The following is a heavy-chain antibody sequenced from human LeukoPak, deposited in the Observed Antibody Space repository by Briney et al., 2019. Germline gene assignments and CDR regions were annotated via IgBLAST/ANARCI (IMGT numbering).Heavy chain of an antibody. CDR1: GRSISSSSYC. CDR3: ARDGSSSAGSLYYYYYMDV. J-gene: IGHJ6*03. V-gene: IGHV4-39*07. Sequence: SETLSLTCTVSGRSISSSSYCWGWIRQPPGKGLEWIGSIYYSGSTYYNSSLKSRVTISVDTSKNQFSLKLSSVTAADPDVYYCARDGSSSAGSLYYYYYMDVWGKGTTVTVSS. CDR2: IYYSGST. D-gene: IGHD6-6*01.